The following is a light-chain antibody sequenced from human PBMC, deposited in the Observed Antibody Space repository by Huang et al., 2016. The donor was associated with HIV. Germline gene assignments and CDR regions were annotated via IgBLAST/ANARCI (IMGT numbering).Light chain of an antibody. Sequence: DIVMTQTPLSLSVTPGQAASISCKSSQSLLHSDGKTYLYWFVQKPGQSPQLLISEVSRRFSGVPERFSGSGSGTAFTLIISRVQAEDVGIYFCMQGVHPPLTFGGGTKVDI. J-gene: IGKJ4*01. V-gene: IGKV2-29*02. CDR3: MQGVHPPLT. CDR2: EVS. CDR1: QSLLHSDGKTY.